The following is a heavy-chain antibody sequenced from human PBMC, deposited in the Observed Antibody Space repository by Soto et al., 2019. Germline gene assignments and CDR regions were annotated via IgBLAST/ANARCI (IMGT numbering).Heavy chain of an antibody. Sequence: PSQTLSLTCAISGDSSSSNTVAWNWIRQSPSRGLEWLGRTYYRSKWYDDYAESVKSRITINPDTSKNQFYLDLNSVTAADTAMYYCARNGDCTRPGCIVGWSAPWGPGTLVPVSS. CDR2: TYYRSKWYD. V-gene: IGHV6-1*01. D-gene: IGHD2-8*01. J-gene: IGHJ5*02. CDR1: GDSSSSNTVA. CDR3: ARNGDCTRPGCIVGWSAP.